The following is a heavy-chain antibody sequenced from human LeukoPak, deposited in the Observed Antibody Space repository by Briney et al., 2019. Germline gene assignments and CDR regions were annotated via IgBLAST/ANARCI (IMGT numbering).Heavy chain of an antibody. CDR2: INQDGSED. Sequence: GGSLRLSCAASGFSFSAYPMGWVRQAPGKGLEWVANINQDGSEDAYVDSVKGRFTISRDNARNSLYLRVNSLRAEDTAVYYCATFDYFGSGGLFDCWGQGTLVTVSS. D-gene: IGHD3-10*01. J-gene: IGHJ4*02. CDR1: GFSFSAYP. V-gene: IGHV3-7*01. CDR3: ATFDYFGSGGLFDC.